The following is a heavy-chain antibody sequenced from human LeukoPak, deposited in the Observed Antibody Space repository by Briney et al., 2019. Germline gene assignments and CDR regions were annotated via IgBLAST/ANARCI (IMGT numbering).Heavy chain of an antibody. Sequence: GGSLRLSCAVSGFTFSGYWMGWVRQAPGKGLEWVANIKQDGSEKHYVDSLEGRFTISRDNAKNSLYLQMNSLRVEDTAVYYCARVRYGAYLDYWGQGTLVSVPS. CDR3: ARVRYGAYLDY. CDR1: GFTFSGYW. J-gene: IGHJ4*02. V-gene: IGHV3-7*05. CDR2: IKQDGSEK. D-gene: IGHD4-17*01.